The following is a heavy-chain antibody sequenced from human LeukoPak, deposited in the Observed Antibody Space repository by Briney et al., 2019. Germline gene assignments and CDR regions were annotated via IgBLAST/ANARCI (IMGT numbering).Heavy chain of an antibody. CDR3: AKEGAVNAKYAFDL. J-gene: IGHJ3*01. Sequence: GRSLRLSCAASGFIFSRFGMHWVRQAPGKGLEWVAVLSDGGSHEWFADSVKGRFTISRDNSKSTLHLQMNSLRVEDTAVYYCAKEGAVNAKYAFDLWGQGTVVTVSS. CDR1: GFIFSRFG. D-gene: IGHD4-11*01. CDR2: LSDGGSHE. V-gene: IGHV3-30*18.